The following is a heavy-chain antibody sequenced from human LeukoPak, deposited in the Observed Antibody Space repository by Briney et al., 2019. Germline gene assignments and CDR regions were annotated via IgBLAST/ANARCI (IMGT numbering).Heavy chain of an antibody. J-gene: IGHJ5*02. CDR3: ASTHYDILTGYVS. V-gene: IGHV1-18*01. D-gene: IGHD3-9*01. CDR2: ISAYNGNT. CDR1: GYTFTSYG. Sequence: ASVKVSCKASGYTFTSYGISWVRQAPGQGLEWMGWISAYNGNTNYAQKLQGRVTMTTVTSTSTAYMELRSLRSDDTAVYYCASTHYDILTGYVSWGQGTLVTVSS.